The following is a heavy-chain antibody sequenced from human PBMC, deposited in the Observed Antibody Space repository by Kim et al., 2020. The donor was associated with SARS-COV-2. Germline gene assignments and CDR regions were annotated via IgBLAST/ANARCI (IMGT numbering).Heavy chain of an antibody. CDR2: IYYSGST. CDR3: ARLPYYYDSSGYWYAFDI. CDR1: GGSISSYY. Sequence: SETLSLTCTVSGGSISSYYWSWIRQPPGKGLEWIGYIYYSGSTNYNPSLKSRVTISVDTSKNQFSLKLSSVTTADTAVYYCARLPYYYDSSGYWYAFDIWGKGTMVTVSS. V-gene: IGHV4-59*08. J-gene: IGHJ3*02. D-gene: IGHD3-22*01.